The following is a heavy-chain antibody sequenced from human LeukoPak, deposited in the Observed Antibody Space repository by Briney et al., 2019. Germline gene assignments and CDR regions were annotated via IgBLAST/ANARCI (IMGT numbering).Heavy chain of an antibody. CDR2: XSGGST. D-gene: IGHD3-3*01. J-gene: IGHJ3*02. Sequence: XSGGSTYYADSVKGRFTISRDNSKNTLYLQMNSLRAEDTAVYYCAKDTWEDFWSGYGAFDIWGQGTMVTVSS. CDR3: AKDTWEDFWSGYGAFDI. V-gene: IGHV3-23*01.